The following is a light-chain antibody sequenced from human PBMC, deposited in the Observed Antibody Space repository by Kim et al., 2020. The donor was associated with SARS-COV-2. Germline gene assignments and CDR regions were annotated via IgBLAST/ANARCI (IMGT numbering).Light chain of an antibody. CDR1: QSITTW. CDR3: QQYNSLSSVT. J-gene: IGKJ2*01. V-gene: IGKV1-5*01. CDR2: DAA. Sequence: APSGARATSAYRASQSITTWLAWYQQKTGQAPKLLIYDAAGLQRGVPSRFSGSGSGTEFTLTISSLQPDDFAPYYCQQYNSLSSVTFGQGTKLEI.